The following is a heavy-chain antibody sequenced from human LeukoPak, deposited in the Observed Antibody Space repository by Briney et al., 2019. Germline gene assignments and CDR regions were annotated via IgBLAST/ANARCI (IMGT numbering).Heavy chain of an antibody. CDR1: GFTFSSYW. D-gene: IGHD6-19*01. J-gene: IGHJ4*02. CDR2: IKHNGDEL. CDR3: ARESIGGGRYELNDY. V-gene: IGHV3-7*01. Sequence: GGSLRLSCAASGFTFSSYWMTWVRQAPGKGLEWVANIKHNGDELNYVDSVEDRFTISRDNAKNSLYLHMTSLRAEDTAVYYCARESIGGGRYELNDYWGQGTLVTVSS.